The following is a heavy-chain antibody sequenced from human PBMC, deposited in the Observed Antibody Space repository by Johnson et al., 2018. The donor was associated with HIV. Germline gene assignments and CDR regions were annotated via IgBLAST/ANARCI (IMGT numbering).Heavy chain of an antibody. CDR1: GFTFDDYG. D-gene: IGHD6-19*01. J-gene: IGHJ3*02. V-gene: IGHV3-20*03. CDR2: INWNGGST. Sequence: VQLVESGGGVVRPGGSLRVSFAASGFTFDDYGMSWVRQAPGKGLEWVSGINWNGGSTGYADSVKGRLTISRDNAKHSLYLQMNTLSAEDTALYYCARGGPYSSGWSGAGAFDIWGQGTMVTVSS. CDR3: ARGGPYSSGWSGAGAFDI.